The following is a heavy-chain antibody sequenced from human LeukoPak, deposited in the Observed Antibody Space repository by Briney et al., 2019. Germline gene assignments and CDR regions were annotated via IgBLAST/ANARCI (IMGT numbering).Heavy chain of an antibody. D-gene: IGHD5-24*01. V-gene: IGHV3-13*01. J-gene: IGHJ4*02. CDR1: GFTFSSYD. Sequence: GGSLRLSCAASGFTFSSYDMHWVRQAPGKGLEWVSAIDTAGDTYYPGSVKGRFTISRENAKNSLYLQMNSLRAGDTAVYYCARGRDGYNFDYWGQGTLVTVSS. CDR3: ARGRDGYNFDY. CDR2: IDTAGDT.